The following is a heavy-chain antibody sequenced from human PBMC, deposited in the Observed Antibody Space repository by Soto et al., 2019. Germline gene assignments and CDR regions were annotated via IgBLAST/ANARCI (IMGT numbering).Heavy chain of an antibody. D-gene: IGHD1-26*01. J-gene: IGHJ3*02. CDR2: INPSGGST. CDR1: GYTFTSYY. CDR3: ARVRIVGAFDI. V-gene: IGHV1-46*01. Sequence: QVQLVQSGAEVKKPGASVKVSCKASGYTFTSYYMHWVRQAPGQGLEWMGIINPSGGSTNYAQKFQGRVTMTRDTSTSTVYMELSSLRSEDTAVYYCARVRIVGAFDIWGQGTMVTVSS.